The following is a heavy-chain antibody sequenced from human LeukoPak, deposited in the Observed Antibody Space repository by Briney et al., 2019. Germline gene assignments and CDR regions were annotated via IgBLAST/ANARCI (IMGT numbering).Heavy chain of an antibody. CDR3: ARDRGVTVPCRRLDY. V-gene: IGHV4-4*07. CDR1: GGSINNYY. J-gene: IGHJ4*02. D-gene: IGHD6-19*01. CDR2: ISPRGST. Sequence: SETLSLTCTVSGGSINNYYWSWIRQPAGKGLEWIGHISPRGSTNYNPSLKSRVTISIDNSNNQLSLKMSSATAADTAVYYCARDRGVTVPCRRLDYWGQGTLVTVSS.